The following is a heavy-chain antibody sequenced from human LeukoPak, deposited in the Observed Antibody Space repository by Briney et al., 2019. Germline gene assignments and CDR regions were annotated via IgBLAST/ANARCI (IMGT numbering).Heavy chain of an antibody. D-gene: IGHD6-13*01. CDR2: IIPIFGTA. J-gene: IGHJ4*02. CDR3: ARGSIAAAGYFDY. V-gene: IGHV1-69*06. Sequence: GASVKVSCKASGGTFSSYVISWVRQAPGQGLEWMGGIIPIFGTANYAQKFQGRVTITADKSTSTAYMELSSLRSEDTAVYYCARGSIAAAGYFDYWGQGTLVTVSS. CDR1: GGTFSSYV.